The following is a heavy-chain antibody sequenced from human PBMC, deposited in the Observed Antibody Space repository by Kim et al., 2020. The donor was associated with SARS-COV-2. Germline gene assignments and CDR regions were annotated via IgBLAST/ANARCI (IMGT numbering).Heavy chain of an antibody. CDR2: IYYSGST. CDR3: ARQGGIAAAGTRDFDY. V-gene: IGHV4-39*01. J-gene: IGHJ4*02. D-gene: IGHD6-13*01. Sequence: SETLSLTCTVSGGSISSSSYYWGWIRQPPGKGLEWIGSIYYSGSTYYNPSLKSRVTISVDTSKNQFSLKLSSVTAADTAVYYCARQGGIAAAGTRDFDYWGQGTLVTVSS. CDR1: GGSISSSSYY.